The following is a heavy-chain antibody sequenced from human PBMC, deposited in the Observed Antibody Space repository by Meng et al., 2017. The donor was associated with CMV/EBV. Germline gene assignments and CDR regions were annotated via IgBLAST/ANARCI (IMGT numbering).Heavy chain of an antibody. CDR1: GGSISSYY. V-gene: IGHV4-59*12. D-gene: IGHD3-10*01. CDR3: AREYGSGSYYNWFDP. J-gene: IGHJ5*02. CDR2: IYYSGST. Sequence: SETLSLTCTVSGGSISSYYWSWIRQPPGKGLEWIGYIYYSGSTNYNPSLKSRVTISVDTSKNQFSLKLSSVTAADTAVYYCAREYGSGSYYNWFDPWGQGTLVTVSS.